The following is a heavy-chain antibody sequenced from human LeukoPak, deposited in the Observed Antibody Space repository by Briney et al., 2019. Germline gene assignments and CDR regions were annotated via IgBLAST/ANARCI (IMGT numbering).Heavy chain of an antibody. CDR1: GFSVSNNY. CDR2: IYAGGST. J-gene: IGHJ6*04. D-gene: IGHD1-14*01. CDR3: ARDPTGASV. V-gene: IGHV3-53*01. Sequence: GGSLRLSCAASGFSVSNNYISWVRQPPGKGLEWISVIYAGGSTFYTDSVKGRFTTSRDNSKNTVYLQMDRLTPEDTAVCYCARDPTGASVWGRGTTVTVSS.